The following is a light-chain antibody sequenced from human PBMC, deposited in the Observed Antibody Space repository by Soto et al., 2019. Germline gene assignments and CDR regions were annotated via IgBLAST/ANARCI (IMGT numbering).Light chain of an antibody. CDR3: MIYMGSGISV. V-gene: IGLV8-61*01. CDR1: SGSVSTSYY. J-gene: IGLJ3*02. Sequence: QTVVTQEPSFSVSPGGTVTLTCGLSSGSVSTSYYPSWYQQTPGQAPRTLIYSTNTRSSGVPDRFSGSILGNKAALTITGAQADDESDYYCMIYMGSGISVFGGGTKVTVL. CDR2: STN.